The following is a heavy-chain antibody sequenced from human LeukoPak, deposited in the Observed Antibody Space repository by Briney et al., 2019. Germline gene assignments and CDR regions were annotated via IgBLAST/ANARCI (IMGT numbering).Heavy chain of an antibody. CDR3: ASGCSSSTHYYYYYMDV. Sequence: SVKVSCKASGGTFSSYAISWVRQAPGQGLEWMGGIIPIFGTANYAQKFQGRVTITADESTSTAYMELSSLRSEDTAVYYCASGCSSSTHYYYYYMDVWGKGTTVTVSS. J-gene: IGHJ6*03. V-gene: IGHV1-69*13. CDR2: IIPIFGTA. CDR1: GGTFSSYA. D-gene: IGHD6-6*01.